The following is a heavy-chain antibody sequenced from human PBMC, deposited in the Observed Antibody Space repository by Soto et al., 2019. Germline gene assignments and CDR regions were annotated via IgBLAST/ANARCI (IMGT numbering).Heavy chain of an antibody. V-gene: IGHV4-30-4*01. CDR1: GGSINSGDYH. CDR2: IHFSGRT. D-gene: IGHD7-27*01. CDR3: ARLRGAIPYWGYLDY. Sequence: QVQLQESGPGLVKPSQTLSLTCTVSGGSINSGDYHWSWISQPPGKGLAWIGYIHFSGRTYYNPSLKSRVTMSLDTSNNQFSLNLTSVTAADTAVYYCARLRGAIPYWGYLDYWGPGTLVTVSS. J-gene: IGHJ4*02.